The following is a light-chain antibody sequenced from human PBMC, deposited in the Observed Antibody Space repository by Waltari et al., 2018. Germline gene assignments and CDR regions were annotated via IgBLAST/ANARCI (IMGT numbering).Light chain of an antibody. CDR3: SSFTSSITRV. CDR1: SSDVGGYNS. CDR2: EVS. V-gene: IGLV2-14*01. Sequence: QSALTQSASVSGSPGQSITISCTGTSSDVGGYNSVAWYQQHSGKAPKLMIYEVSHRPSGVSNRFSGSKSGNTASLTISGLQAEDEADYYCSSFTSSITRVFGTGTKVTVL. J-gene: IGLJ1*01.